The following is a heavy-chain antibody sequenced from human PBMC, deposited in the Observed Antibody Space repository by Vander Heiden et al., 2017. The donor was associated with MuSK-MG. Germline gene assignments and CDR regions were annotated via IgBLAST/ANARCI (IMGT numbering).Heavy chain of an antibody. D-gene: IGHD1-1*01. CDR3: ASSPDWNRLFDY. J-gene: IGHJ4*02. CDR2: INTNTGNP. CDR1: GYTFATYH. V-gene: IGHV7-4-1*02. Sequence: QVQLVQSGSELKEPGASVKVSCKASGYTFATYHLNWVRQAPGQGLEWMGWINTNTGNPTYAQGFTGRLVFSLDTSVTTAYLQISSRKAEDTAIYFCASSPDWNRLFDYWGQGTLVAVSS.